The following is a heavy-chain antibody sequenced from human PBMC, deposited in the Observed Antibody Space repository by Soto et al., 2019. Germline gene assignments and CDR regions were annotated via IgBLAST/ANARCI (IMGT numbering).Heavy chain of an antibody. Sequence: PSETLSLTCAVSGYSISSGYYWGWIRQPPGKGLEWIGSIYHSGSTYYNPSLKSRVTISVDTSKNQFSLKLSSVTAADTAVYYCARVEGDYDFWSGYEYYFDYWGQGTLVTVSS. V-gene: IGHV4-38-2*01. J-gene: IGHJ4*02. CDR1: GYSISSGYY. D-gene: IGHD3-3*01. CDR2: IYHSGST. CDR3: ARVEGDYDFWSGYEYYFDY.